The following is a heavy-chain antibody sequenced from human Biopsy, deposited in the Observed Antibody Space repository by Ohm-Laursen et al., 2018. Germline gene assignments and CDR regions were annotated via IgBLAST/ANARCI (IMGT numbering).Heavy chain of an antibody. CDR1: DGSINSYY. CDR2: IYYRGST. D-gene: IGHD5-18*01. Sequence: TLSLTCTVSDGSINSYYWNWIRQPPGKRLEWIGNIYYRGSTNFNPSLKSRVTISVDTSKNRFSLKLSSVTAADTAVYFCARGSSYGYDFDYWGQGTLVAVSS. J-gene: IGHJ4*02. V-gene: IGHV4-59*01. CDR3: ARGSSYGYDFDY.